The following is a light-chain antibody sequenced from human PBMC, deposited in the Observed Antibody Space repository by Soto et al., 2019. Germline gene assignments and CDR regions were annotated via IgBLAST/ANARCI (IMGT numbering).Light chain of an antibody. CDR2: GAS. V-gene: IGKV3-20*01. CDR1: QSVSSSY. CDR3: QQYCSSTWT. J-gene: IGKJ1*01. Sequence: EIVLTQSPGTLSLSPGERATLSCRASQSVSSSYLAWYQQKPGQAPRLLIYGASSRATGIPDRCSGSGSGTDFTRTISRLEPEDFAVYYCQQYCSSTWTCGQGTKVEIK.